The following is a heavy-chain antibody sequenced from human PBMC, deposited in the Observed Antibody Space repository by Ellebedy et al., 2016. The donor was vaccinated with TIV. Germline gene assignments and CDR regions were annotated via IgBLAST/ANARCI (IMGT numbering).Heavy chain of an antibody. J-gene: IGHJ4*02. Sequence: GESLKISCAASGFTFSRNWMSWVRQAPGKGLEWVANITQDVSGKYYVESVKGRFTISRDNAKDSVYLQMNSLRAEDTAVYFCASAGVGRTPFDYWGQGTLVTVSS. CDR1: GFTFSRNW. V-gene: IGHV3-7*03. D-gene: IGHD2-8*01. CDR3: ASAGVGRTPFDY. CDR2: ITQDVSGK.